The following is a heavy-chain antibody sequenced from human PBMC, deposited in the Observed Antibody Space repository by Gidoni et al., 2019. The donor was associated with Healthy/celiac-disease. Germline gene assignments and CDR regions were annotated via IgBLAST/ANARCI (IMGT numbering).Heavy chain of an antibody. J-gene: IGHJ4*02. V-gene: IGHV4-28*01. CDR2: IYYSGST. CDR1: GYSISSSNW. Sequence: QVQLQESGPGLVKPSDTLSLTCAVSGYSISSSNWWGWIRQPPGKGLEWIGYIYYSGSTYYNPSLKSRVTMSVDTSKNQFSLKLSSVTAVDTAVYYCARTGGWFGEVSLHYYFDYWGQGTLVTVSS. CDR3: ARTGGWFGEVSLHYYFDY. D-gene: IGHD3-10*01.